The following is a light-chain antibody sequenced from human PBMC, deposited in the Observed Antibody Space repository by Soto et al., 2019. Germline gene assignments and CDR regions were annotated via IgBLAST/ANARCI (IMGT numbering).Light chain of an antibody. J-gene: IGKJ3*01. CDR2: GAS. V-gene: IGKV3-15*01. Sequence: EIVMTQSPATLSVSPGERATLSCRASQSVSSDLAWYQQKPGQAPRLLIYGASTRATGIPARFSDSGSGTEFTLTISSLQPEDSATYYCQQANSFPFTFGPGTKVAIK. CDR1: QSVSSD. CDR3: QQANSFPFT.